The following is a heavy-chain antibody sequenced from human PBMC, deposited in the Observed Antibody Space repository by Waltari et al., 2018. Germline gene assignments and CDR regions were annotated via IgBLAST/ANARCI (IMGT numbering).Heavy chain of an antibody. J-gene: IGHJ6*03. CDR2: IYTSGST. CDR1: GGSISSYY. CDR3: ARDALYCSSTSCYGDYYYYYMDV. V-gene: IGHV4-4*07. Sequence: QVQLQESGPGLVKPSETLSLTCTVSGGSISSYYWRWIRQPAGKGLEWIGRIYTSGSTNYNPSLKSRVTMSVDTSKNQFSLKLSSVTAADTAVYYCARDALYCSSTSCYGDYYYYYMDVWGKGTTVTVSS. D-gene: IGHD2-2*01.